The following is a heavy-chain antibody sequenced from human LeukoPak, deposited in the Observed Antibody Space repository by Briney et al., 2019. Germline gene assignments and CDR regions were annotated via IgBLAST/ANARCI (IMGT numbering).Heavy chain of an antibody. CDR3: ARVWEQWLVRKRHAFDI. CDR1: GGSFSGYY. Sequence: SETLSLICAVYGGSFSGYYWSWIRQPPGKGLEWIGEINHSGSTNYNPSLKSRVTISVDTSKNQFSLKLSSVTAADTAVYYCARVWEQWLVRKRHAFDIWGQGTMVTVSS. D-gene: IGHD6-19*01. J-gene: IGHJ3*02. V-gene: IGHV4-34*01. CDR2: INHSGST.